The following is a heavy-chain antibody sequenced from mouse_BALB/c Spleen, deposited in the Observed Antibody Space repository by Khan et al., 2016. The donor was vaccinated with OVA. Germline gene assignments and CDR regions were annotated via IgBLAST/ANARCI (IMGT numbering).Heavy chain of an antibody. D-gene: IGHD2-10*01. Sequence: QVQLKQSGPGLVAPSQSLSITCTISGFSLTNYGVHWVRQPPGKGLEWLVVIWSDGSTTYNSALKSRLSISKDNSNSQVFLKMNSLQTDDTAMNYSARQPYYHYSIMDYWGQGTSVTVSS. CDR1: GFSLTNYG. V-gene: IGHV2-6-1*01. CDR2: IWSDGST. CDR3: ARQPYYHYSIMDY. J-gene: IGHJ4*01.